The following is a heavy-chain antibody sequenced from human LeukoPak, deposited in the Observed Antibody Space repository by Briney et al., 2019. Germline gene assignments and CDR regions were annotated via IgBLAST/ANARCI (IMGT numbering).Heavy chain of an antibody. CDR1: GGSFSGYY. V-gene: IGHV4-34*01. J-gene: IGHJ5*02. CDR3: ARGSQYYDFWSGYVRWIDP. CDR2: INHSGST. Sequence: SETLSLTCAVYGGSFSGYYWSWIRQPPGKGLEWIGEINHSGSTNYNPSLKSRVTISVDTSKNQFSLKLSSVTAADTAVYYCARGSQYYDFWSGYVRWIDPWGQGTLVTVSS. D-gene: IGHD3-3*01.